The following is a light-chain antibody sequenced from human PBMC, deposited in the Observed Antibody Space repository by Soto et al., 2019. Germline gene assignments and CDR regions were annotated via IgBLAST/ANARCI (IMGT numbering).Light chain of an antibody. CDR3: QQRMNWPLT. V-gene: IGKV3-11*01. Sequence: EIVLTQSPATLSLSPGERATLSCRASQTVSNYLLWYQQKPGQAPRLLIYYASNRATGIPARFSGSGSETDFTLTISSLEPEDVAVYYCQQRMNWPLTFGQGTRLEIK. CDR2: YAS. CDR1: QTVSNY. J-gene: IGKJ5*01.